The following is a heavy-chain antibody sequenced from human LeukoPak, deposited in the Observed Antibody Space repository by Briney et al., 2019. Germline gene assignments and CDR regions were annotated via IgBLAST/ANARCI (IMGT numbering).Heavy chain of an antibody. CDR1: GGTFSSYA. J-gene: IGHJ6*02. Sequence: SVKVSCKASGGTFSSYAISRVRQAPGQGLEWMGGIIPIFGTANYAQKFQGRVTITADESTSTAYMELSSLRSEDTAVYYCARDGVSVSVWLVQHYYYYYGMDVWGQGTTVTVSS. CDR3: ARDGVSVSVWLVQHYYYYYGMDV. CDR2: IIPIFGTA. D-gene: IGHD6-19*01. V-gene: IGHV1-69*13.